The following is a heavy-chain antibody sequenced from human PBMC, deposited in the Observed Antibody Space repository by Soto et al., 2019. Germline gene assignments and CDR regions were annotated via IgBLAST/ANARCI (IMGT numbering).Heavy chain of an antibody. D-gene: IGHD3-9*01. V-gene: IGHV3-23*01. J-gene: IGHJ4*02. CDR2: ISGSGGST. CDR3: AKDGAWGDILNI. Sequence: EVQLLASGGGLVQPGGSLRLSCAACGFTFSSYAMSWVRQAPGKGLEWVSAISGSGGSTYYADSVKGRFTISRDNSKNTLYLQKNSLRAEDTAVYYCAKDGAWGDILNIWGQGTLVTFSS. CDR1: GFTFSSYA.